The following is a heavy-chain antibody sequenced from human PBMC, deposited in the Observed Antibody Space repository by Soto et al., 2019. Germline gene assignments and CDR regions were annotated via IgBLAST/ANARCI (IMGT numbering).Heavy chain of an antibody. Sequence: GGSLRLSCAASGFTFSSYSMNWVRQAPGKGLEWVSYISSSSSTIYYADSVKGRFTISRDNAKNSLYLQMNSLRADDTAVYYCAREKSGRFGELLPPFDYWGQGTLVTVSS. D-gene: IGHD3-10*01. CDR3: AREKSGRFGELLPPFDY. V-gene: IGHV3-48*01. CDR1: GFTFSSYS. J-gene: IGHJ4*02. CDR2: ISSSSSTI.